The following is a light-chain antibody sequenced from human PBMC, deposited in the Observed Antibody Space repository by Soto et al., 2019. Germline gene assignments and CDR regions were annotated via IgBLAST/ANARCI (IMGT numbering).Light chain of an antibody. CDR1: QNIVDY. CDR3: LQTFTTHIT. Sequence: DIQMTQSPSSLSASAGDTVTITCRASQNIVDYLSWYQQKPGKAPKLLMYSSSILHDGVSSRFSGDGSGTAFTLTITGLQSEDFATYYCLQTFTTHITFGGGTKVDIK. V-gene: IGKV1-39*01. J-gene: IGKJ4*01. CDR2: SSS.